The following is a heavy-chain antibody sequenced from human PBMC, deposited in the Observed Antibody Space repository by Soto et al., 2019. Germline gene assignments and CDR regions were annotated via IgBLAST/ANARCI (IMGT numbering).Heavy chain of an antibody. Sequence: QVHLVQSGAEVKKPGASVKVSCKGSGYDFTTYGITWVRQAPGQGLEWMAWISAHNGNTDYAQKLQGRVNVSRATSTSTAYMELRSLRSDDTAMYYCARGRYGHYWGQGAPVSVSS. V-gene: IGHV1-18*01. CDR1: GYDFTTYG. D-gene: IGHD1-1*01. CDR3: ARGRYGHY. J-gene: IGHJ4*02. CDR2: ISAHNGNT.